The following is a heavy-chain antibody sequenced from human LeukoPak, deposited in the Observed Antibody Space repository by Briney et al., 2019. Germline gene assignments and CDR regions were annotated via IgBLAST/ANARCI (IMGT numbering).Heavy chain of an antibody. Sequence: KAGGSLRLSCAASGFTFSSYAMSWVRQAPGKGLEWVSAISGSGGSTYYADSVKGRFTISRDNSKNTLYLQMNSLRAEDTAIYYCAKRPPPDGYNYWDYFDYWGQGTLVTVSS. J-gene: IGHJ4*02. V-gene: IGHV3-23*01. CDR2: ISGSGGST. D-gene: IGHD5-24*01. CDR1: GFTFSSYA. CDR3: AKRPPPDGYNYWDYFDY.